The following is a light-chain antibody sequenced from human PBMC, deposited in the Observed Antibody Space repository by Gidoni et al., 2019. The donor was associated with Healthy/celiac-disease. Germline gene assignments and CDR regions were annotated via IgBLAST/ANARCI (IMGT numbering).Light chain of an antibody. CDR3: QQLNSYPLT. Sequence: DIQLTQSPSFLSASVGDRVTLTCRASQGISSYLAWYQQKPGKAPKLLIYAASTLQSEVPSRFIGSGSGTEFTLTISSRQPEDFATYYCQQLNSYPLTFGGGTKVEIK. J-gene: IGKJ4*01. CDR2: AAS. V-gene: IGKV1-9*01. CDR1: QGISSY.